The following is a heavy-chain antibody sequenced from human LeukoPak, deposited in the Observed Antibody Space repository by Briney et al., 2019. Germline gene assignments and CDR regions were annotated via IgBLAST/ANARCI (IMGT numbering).Heavy chain of an antibody. D-gene: IGHD2-21*01. Sequence: GGSLRLSCAASGFIFSDYYMSWVRQAPGKGLGWVSSISSSGSPIYYANSVKGRFTTSRDNAKNSLYLQMNSHRAEDTAVYYRARDEAYRIPVGYWRRRTVV. CDR3: ARDEAYRIPVGY. V-gene: IGHV3-11*04. J-gene: IGHJ4*02. CDR1: GFIFSDYY. CDR2: ISSSGSPI.